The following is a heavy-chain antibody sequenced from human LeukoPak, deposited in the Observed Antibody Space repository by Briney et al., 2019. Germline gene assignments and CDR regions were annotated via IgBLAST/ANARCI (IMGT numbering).Heavy chain of an antibody. Sequence: VASLKVSCKVSGYTLTELSMHWVRQAPGGRLGWMGGFDHEDGETMYAQKFLGRVTMTEDTSTDTPYMELSSLRSEGTAVDYCATGVGGSSAQWFCPWGQGTLVTVSS. D-gene: IGHD3-16*01. CDR2: FDHEDGET. CDR3: ATGVGGSSAQWFCP. J-gene: IGHJ5*02. CDR1: GYTLTELS. V-gene: IGHV1-24*01.